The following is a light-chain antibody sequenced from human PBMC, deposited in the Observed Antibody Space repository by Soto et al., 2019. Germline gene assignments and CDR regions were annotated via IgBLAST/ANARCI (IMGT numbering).Light chain of an antibody. CDR2: GAF. V-gene: IGKV3-20*01. J-gene: IGKJ1*01. CDR3: QQYGSSPRT. CDR1: QSVSSNY. Sequence: EIVFTQAPGTLSLSPGERATFSCRASQSVSSNYLAWYQQKPGQAPRLLIYGAFKRATGIPDRFSGSGSGTDFTLTISRMEPEDFAVYCCQQYGSSPRTFGQGTKVDIK.